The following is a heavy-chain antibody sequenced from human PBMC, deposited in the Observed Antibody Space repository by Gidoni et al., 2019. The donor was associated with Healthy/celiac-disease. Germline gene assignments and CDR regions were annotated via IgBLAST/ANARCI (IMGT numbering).Heavy chain of an antibody. Sequence: EVQLVESGGGLVQPGGSLRLSCAASGFPFSSYAMSWVRQAPGKGLEWVSAISGSGGRTYYADSVKGRFTISRDNSKNTLYLQMNSLRAEDTAVYYCAKDLDYYDSSGYFDYWGQGTLVTVSS. CDR2: ISGSGGRT. D-gene: IGHD3-22*01. V-gene: IGHV3-23*04. J-gene: IGHJ4*02. CDR1: GFPFSSYA. CDR3: AKDLDYYDSSGYFDY.